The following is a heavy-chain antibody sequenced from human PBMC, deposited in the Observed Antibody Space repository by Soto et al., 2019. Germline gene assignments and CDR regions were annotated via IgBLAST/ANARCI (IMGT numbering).Heavy chain of an antibody. CDR2: ISPNSGGT. Sequence: ASVKVSCKASGYTFTGYYMHWVRQAPGQGLEWMGWISPNSGGTNYAQKFQGWVTMTRDTSISTAYMELSRLRSDDTAVYYCARDRKAAGHYYYYGMDVWGQGTTVTVSS. J-gene: IGHJ6*02. CDR1: GYTFTGYY. V-gene: IGHV1-2*04. CDR3: ARDRKAAGHYYYYGMDV. D-gene: IGHD6-13*01.